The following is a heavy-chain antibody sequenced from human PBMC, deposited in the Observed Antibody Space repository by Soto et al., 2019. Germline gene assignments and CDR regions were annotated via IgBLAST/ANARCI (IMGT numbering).Heavy chain of an antibody. CDR2: IIPILGIA. J-gene: IGHJ5*02. V-gene: IGHV1-69*02. CDR3: ARVHCSGGSCPTGGWFDP. CDR1: GGTFSSYT. Sequence: QVQLVQSGAEVKKPGSSVKVSCKASGGTFSSYTISWVRQAPGQGLEWMGRIIPILGIANYAQKFQGRVTITADTSTSTAYMELSSLRSEDTAVYYCARVHCSGGSCPTGGWFDPWGQGTLVTVSS. D-gene: IGHD2-15*01.